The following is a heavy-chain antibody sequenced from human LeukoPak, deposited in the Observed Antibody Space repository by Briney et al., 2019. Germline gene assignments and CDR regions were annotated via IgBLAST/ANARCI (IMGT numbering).Heavy chain of an antibody. V-gene: IGHV3-23*01. CDR2: ISGSGGNP. D-gene: IGHD4-11*01. J-gene: IGHJ5*02. Sequence: GGSLRPSCAASGFTFSNYAMSWVRQARGTGREWVSAISGSGGNPYYADSVKGRFTISRDNSKNTLYLQMNSLRAEDTAVYYCARRPDYSKNWFDPWGQGTLVTVSS. CDR3: ARRPDYSKNWFDP. CDR1: GFTFSNYA.